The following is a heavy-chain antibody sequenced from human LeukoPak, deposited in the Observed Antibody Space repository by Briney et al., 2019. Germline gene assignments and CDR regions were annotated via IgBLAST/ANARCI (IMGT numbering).Heavy chain of an antibody. CDR2: IKQDGSEK. V-gene: IGHV3-7*05. CDR1: GFTFSNYW. J-gene: IGHJ4*02. CDR3: ARITTRYFDY. Sequence: GGSLRLSCAASGFTFSNYWRTCVLQPPGKGLEWVANIKQDGSEKYDVDSVKGRFTISRDNAKNSLFLQMDSLSAEDTAVYYCARITTRYFDYWGQGTLVTVSS. D-gene: IGHD1-1*01.